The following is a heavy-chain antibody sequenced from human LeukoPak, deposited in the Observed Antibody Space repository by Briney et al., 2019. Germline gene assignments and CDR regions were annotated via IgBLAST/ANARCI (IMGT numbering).Heavy chain of an antibody. J-gene: IGHJ4*02. Sequence: TLSLTCTVSGGSISSYYWSWIRQPPGKALEWLVLIYWDDDKAYSPSLKSRLTITEDTSKNQVVLTMTNMDPVDTATYYCAHSSRYGVTGVANYYFDYWGRGTLVTVSS. V-gene: IGHV2-5*08. CDR2: IYWDDDK. CDR1: GGSISSYYW. CDR3: AHSSRYGVTGVANYYFDY. D-gene: IGHD4-17*01.